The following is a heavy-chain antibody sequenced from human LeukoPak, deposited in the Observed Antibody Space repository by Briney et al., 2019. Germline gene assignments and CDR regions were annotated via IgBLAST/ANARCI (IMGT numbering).Heavy chain of an antibody. CDR1: GYTFTSYY. J-gene: IGHJ4*02. V-gene: IGHV1-46*01. Sequence: ASVKVSCKASGYTFTSYYMHWVRQAPGQGLEWMGIINPSGGSTSYAQKFQGRVTMTRDMSTSTVYMELSSLRSEDTAVYYCARENRPPQSVLLWFGELLYRRYFDYWGQGTLVTASS. CDR3: ARENRPPQSVLLWFGELLYRRYFDY. D-gene: IGHD3-10*01. CDR2: INPSGGST.